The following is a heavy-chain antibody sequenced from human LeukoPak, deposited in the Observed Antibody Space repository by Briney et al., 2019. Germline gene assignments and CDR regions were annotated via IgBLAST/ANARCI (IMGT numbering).Heavy chain of an antibody. CDR3: ARGKLGRWWLQGDCYFDY. CDR2: MYYSGNT. Sequence: SETLSLTCIVSGGSISSSSHYWGWIRQPPGKGLEWIGSMYYSGNTYYNPSLKSRVTISLDTSKNQFSLKLSSVTAADTAVYYCARGKLGRWWLQGDCYFDYWGQGTLVTVSS. V-gene: IGHV4-39*02. CDR1: GGSISSSSHY. D-gene: IGHD2-8*02. J-gene: IGHJ4*02.